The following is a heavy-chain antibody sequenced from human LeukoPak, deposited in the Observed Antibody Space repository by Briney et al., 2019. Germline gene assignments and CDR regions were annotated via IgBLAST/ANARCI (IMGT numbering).Heavy chain of an antibody. J-gene: IGHJ4*02. CDR2: MYHSGST. CDR1: GYSISSGYD. CDR3: ARSGYYDSSGYFDY. D-gene: IGHD3-22*01. V-gene: IGHV4-38-2*02. Sequence: SSETLSLTCTVSGYSISSGYDWGWIRQPPGKGLEWIGSMYHSGSTNYNPSLKSRVTISVDTSKNQFFLKLSSVTAADTAVYYCARSGYYDSSGYFDYWGQGTLVTVSS.